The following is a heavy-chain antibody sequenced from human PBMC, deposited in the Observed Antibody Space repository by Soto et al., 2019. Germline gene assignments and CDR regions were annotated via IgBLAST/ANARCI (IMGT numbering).Heavy chain of an antibody. CDR3: ARTMVRGVMTLQHYYYMDV. V-gene: IGHV3-11*01. J-gene: IGHJ6*03. D-gene: IGHD3-10*01. CDR2: ISSSGSTI. Sequence: QVQLVESGGGLVKPGGSLRLSCAASGFTFSDYYMSWIRQAPGKGLEWVSYISSSGSTIYYADSVKGRFTISRDNAKNSLYLQMDSLRAEDTAVYYCARTMVRGVMTLQHYYYMDVWGKGTTVTVSS. CDR1: GFTFSDYY.